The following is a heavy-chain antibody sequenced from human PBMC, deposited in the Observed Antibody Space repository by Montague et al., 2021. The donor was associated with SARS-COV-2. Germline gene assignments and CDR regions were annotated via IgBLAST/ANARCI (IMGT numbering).Heavy chain of an antibody. CDR2: IYKDGTT. D-gene: IGHD3-22*01. CDR3: ARTKDDYYDSSGPLDY. CDR1: TFTVSSNY. Sequence: SLRLSCAASTFTVSSNYMSWVRQAPGKGLEWVSVIYKDGTTYYADSVRGRFTISRRNSKNTLFLQMNSLTAEDTAMYYCARTKDDYYDSSGPLDYRGQGTLVTVSS. V-gene: IGHV3-53*04. J-gene: IGHJ4*02.